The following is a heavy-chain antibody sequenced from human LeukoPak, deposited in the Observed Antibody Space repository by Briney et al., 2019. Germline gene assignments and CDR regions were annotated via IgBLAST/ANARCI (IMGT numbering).Heavy chain of an antibody. CDR2: IESKTDGGTT. V-gene: IGHV3-15*04. D-gene: IGHD2-15*01. J-gene: IGHJ6*02. CDR1: GFTFNNAW. Sequence: GGSLRLSCAASGFTFNNAWMSWVRQAPGKGLEWVGRIESKTDGGTTDYAAPVKGRFTISRDDSKNTLYLQMNSLKTEDTAVYYCTTGKVVVVVVVPHYYGMDVWGQGTTVTVSS. CDR3: TTGKVVVVVVVPHYYGMDV.